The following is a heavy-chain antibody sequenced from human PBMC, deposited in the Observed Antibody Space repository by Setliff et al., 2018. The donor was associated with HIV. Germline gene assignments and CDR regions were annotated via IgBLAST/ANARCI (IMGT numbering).Heavy chain of an antibody. V-gene: IGHV4-38-2*02. CDR1: GFSVKSAFY. J-gene: IGHJ4*02. Sequence: SETLSLTCTVSGFSVKSAFYWGWIRQSPGKGLEWIGNIFYGGNPHYSPSLKSRVTISMDTSRNQFSLKLTSMTAADTAVYYCAREPDYWGQGTLVTVSS. CDR2: IFYGGNP. CDR3: AREPDY.